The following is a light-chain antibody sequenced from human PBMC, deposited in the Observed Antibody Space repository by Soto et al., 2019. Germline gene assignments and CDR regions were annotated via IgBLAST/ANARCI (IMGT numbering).Light chain of an antibody. Sequence: QSVLTQPPSVSGAPGQRVTISCTGGNSNLGAGYDVHWYRQISGTAPKLLIYGDNNRPSGVPDRFSGSKSGTSASLAITGLQDEDEADYYCHTYESGLSGSVFGGGTKHTVL. CDR2: GDN. CDR1: NSNLGAGYD. J-gene: IGLJ3*02. CDR3: HTYESGLSGSV. V-gene: IGLV1-40*01.